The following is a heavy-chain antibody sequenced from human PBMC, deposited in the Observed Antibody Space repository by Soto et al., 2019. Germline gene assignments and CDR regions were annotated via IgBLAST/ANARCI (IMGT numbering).Heavy chain of an antibody. J-gene: IGHJ5*02. CDR2: IYPGDSDT. CDR1: GYTFTSYW. V-gene: IGHV5-51*01. CDR3: ARGNGGVAARPDWFDP. D-gene: IGHD6-6*01. Sequence: GESLKISCKGSGYTFTSYWIGWLRQMPGKGLEWMGIIYPGDSDTRYSPSFQGQVTISADKSISTAYLQWSSLKASDTAMYYCARGNGGVAARPDWFDPWGQGTLVTGSS.